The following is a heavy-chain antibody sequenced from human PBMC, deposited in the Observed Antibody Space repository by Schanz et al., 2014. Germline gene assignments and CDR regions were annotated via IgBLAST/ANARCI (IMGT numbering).Heavy chain of an antibody. D-gene: IGHD4-17*01. CDR2: IIPILGIA. V-gene: IGHV1-69*04. Sequence: QVQLVQSGAEVKKPGASVKVSCKASGYNITSNDVTWVRQATGQGLEWMGRIIPILGIANYAQKFQGRVTITADRSTSTAYMELSSLRSEDTAVYYGARGYGDSRTALWGHGALVSVSS. CDR1: GYNITSND. J-gene: IGHJ4*01. CDR3: ARGYGDSRTAL.